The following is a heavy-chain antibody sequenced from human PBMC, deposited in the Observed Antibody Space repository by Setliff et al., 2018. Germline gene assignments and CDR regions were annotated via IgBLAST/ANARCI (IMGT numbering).Heavy chain of an antibody. CDR1: GASISGYY. J-gene: IGHJ4*02. V-gene: IGHV4-59*01. CDR2: VYYGGSA. Sequence: PSETLSLTCSVSGASISGYYWGWIRQSPGTGLEWIGSVYYGGSASYNPSLKGRVAISVDTSRSQFSLELTSVTAADTALYHCAREGDTSGYYYGGGFDYWGQGTLVTVSS. CDR3: AREGDTSGYYYGGGFDY. D-gene: IGHD3-22*01.